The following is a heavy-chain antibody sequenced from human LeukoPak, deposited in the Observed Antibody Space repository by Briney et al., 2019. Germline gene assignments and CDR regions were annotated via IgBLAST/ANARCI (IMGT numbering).Heavy chain of an antibody. CDR2: IDTNTGSP. Sequence: ASVKVSCKASGYTFTTYPINWVRQAPGQGLEWMGWIDTNTGSPTYAQGLTGRFVFASDTSGSTAFLQINSLKAEDTALYYCVRGIDTTGYFNYWGQGTLVTVSS. D-gene: IGHD3-22*01. CDR3: VRGIDTTGYFNY. J-gene: IGHJ4*02. CDR1: GYTFTTYP. V-gene: IGHV7-4-1*02.